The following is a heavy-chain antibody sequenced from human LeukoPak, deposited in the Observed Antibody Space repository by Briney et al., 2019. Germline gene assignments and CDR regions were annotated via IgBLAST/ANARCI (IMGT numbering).Heavy chain of an antibody. D-gene: IGHD7-27*01. J-gene: IGHJ4*02. Sequence: ASVKVSCKASGGTFSSYAISWVRQAPGQGLKWMGWMSPNSGNTGYAQNFQGRVTMTRDTSISTAYMELTSLRSEDTAVYYCVGGAPNWGFDFWGQGTLVIVSS. V-gene: IGHV1-8*02. CDR1: GGTFSSYA. CDR3: VGGAPNWGFDF. CDR2: MSPNSGNT.